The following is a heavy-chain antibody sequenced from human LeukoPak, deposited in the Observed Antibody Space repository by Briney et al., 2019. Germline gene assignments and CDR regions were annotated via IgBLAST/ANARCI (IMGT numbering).Heavy chain of an antibody. CDR3: ARVRTTVVTPGYYYYMDV. J-gene: IGHJ6*03. Sequence: SVKVSCKACGGSFSSYAISWLRQPPGQGLEWMGGINPIFGTVNYAQKFQGRVTITADESTSTAYMELSSLRSEDTAVYYCARVRTTVVTPGYYYYMDVWGKGTTVTVSS. CDR1: GGSFSSYA. D-gene: IGHD4-23*01. CDR2: INPIFGTV. V-gene: IGHV1-69*13.